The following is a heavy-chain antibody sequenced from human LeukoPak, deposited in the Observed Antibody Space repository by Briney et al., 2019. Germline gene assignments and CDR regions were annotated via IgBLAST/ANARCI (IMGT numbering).Heavy chain of an antibody. J-gene: IGHJ6*03. Sequence: GGSLRLSCAASGFTFTNYAMSWVRQAPGKGLEWVSAISGTGSSTYYADSVKGRFTISRDNSKNTLYLQMNSLRAEDTAVYYCAKLGGDHKYYYYYMDVWGKGTTVTVSS. CDR3: AKLGGDHKYYYYYMDV. V-gene: IGHV3-23*01. CDR1: GFTFTNYA. CDR2: ISGTGSST. D-gene: IGHD2-21*02.